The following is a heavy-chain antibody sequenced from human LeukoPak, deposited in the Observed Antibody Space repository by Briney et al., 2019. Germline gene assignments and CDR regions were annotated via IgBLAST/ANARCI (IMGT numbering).Heavy chain of an antibody. CDR2: VGASGEST. J-gene: IGHJ3*01. V-gene: IGHV3-23*01. D-gene: IGHD5-24*01. CDR3: AKDIQLST. CDR1: GFTFSVAA. Sequence: PRESLRLSCAASGFTFSVAAMTWVRQAPGKGLEWVSLVGASGESTYYADSVKGRFTISRDNSKNTLSLQMNSLRVEDTAMYFCAKDIQLSTWGLGTMVTVSS.